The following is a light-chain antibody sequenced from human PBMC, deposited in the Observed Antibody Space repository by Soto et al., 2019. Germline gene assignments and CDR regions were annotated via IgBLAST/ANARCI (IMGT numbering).Light chain of an antibody. CDR3: ATWDDSLNRVV. Sequence: QSVLTQPPSASGTPGRRVTISCSGSSSNIGSDTVNWYQQFPGTAPKLLIYSNNQRQSSDPDRFSGSKYVSSASLAISGLQSEDEADYYCATWDDSLNRVVFGGGTKVTVL. CDR2: SNN. CDR1: SSNIGSDT. V-gene: IGLV1-44*01. J-gene: IGLJ3*02.